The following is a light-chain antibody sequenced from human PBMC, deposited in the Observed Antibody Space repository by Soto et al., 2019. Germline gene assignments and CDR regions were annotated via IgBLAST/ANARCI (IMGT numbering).Light chain of an antibody. Sequence: DVPMTQSPSSLSASVGDRVTITCQASQDISNHLNWYQQKPGKAPKLLIYVASNLDTGVPSRFSGSGSGTEFTFAISSLQPEDVATYYCQLYDNLLLTFAGGTKVEIK. CDR1: QDISNH. CDR3: QLYDNLLLT. CDR2: VAS. V-gene: IGKV1-33*01. J-gene: IGKJ4*01.